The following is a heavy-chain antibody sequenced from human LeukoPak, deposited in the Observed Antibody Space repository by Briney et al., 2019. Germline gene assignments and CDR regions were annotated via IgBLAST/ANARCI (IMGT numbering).Heavy chain of an antibody. Sequence: PGGSLRLSCAASGFSFSRYSMSWVRQAPGKGLEWVSLISGSSSYIYYADSLKGRSTISRDNAKNSLYLQMNSLRAEDTAVYYCARDQWSDGMDVWGQGTTVTVSS. CDR1: GFSFSRYS. D-gene: IGHD2-8*01. CDR2: ISGSSSYI. CDR3: ARDQWSDGMDV. J-gene: IGHJ6*02. V-gene: IGHV3-21*01.